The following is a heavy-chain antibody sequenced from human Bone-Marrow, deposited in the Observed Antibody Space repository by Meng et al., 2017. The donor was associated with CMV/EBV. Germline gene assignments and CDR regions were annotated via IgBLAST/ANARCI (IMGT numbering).Heavy chain of an antibody. J-gene: IGHJ4*02. D-gene: IGHD3-10*01. CDR2: IYSGGST. Sequence: GGSLRLSCAASGFTVSSNYMSWVRQAPGKGLEWVSVIYSGGSTYYADSVKGRFTISRDDAKNSLYLQMNSLRADDTAMYYCARDSDASGRYYGDYFDFWGQGTLVTVSS. CDR1: GFTVSSNY. V-gene: IGHV3-53*01. CDR3: ARDSDASGRYYGDYFDF.